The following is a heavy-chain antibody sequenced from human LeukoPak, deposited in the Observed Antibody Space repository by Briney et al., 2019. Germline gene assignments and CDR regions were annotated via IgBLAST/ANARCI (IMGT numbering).Heavy chain of an antibody. CDR2: IDGSGGST. CDR3: ARPYSGSYLVY. CDR1: GFTFSSYA. D-gene: IGHD1-26*01. Sequence: GGSLRLSCVASGFTFSSYAMSWFRQAPGRGLEWVSAIDGSGGSTYYADSVKGRFTISRDNSKNTLYLQMNSLRAEDTAVYYCARPYSGSYLVYWGQGTLVTVSS. V-gene: IGHV3-23*01. J-gene: IGHJ4*02.